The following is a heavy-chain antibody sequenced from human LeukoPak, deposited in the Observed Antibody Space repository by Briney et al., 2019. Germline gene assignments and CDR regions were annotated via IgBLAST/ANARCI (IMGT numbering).Heavy chain of an antibody. Sequence: ESGPTLVKPTQTLTLTFTFSGFTFTSRGVGVGWTRQPPGKALEWLALIWWNDDKRYSPTLKGRLTITPDTSQNQVVLKMTNMDPVDTATYYCAHVYGSGSFDIWGQGTMVTVSA. D-gene: IGHD3-10*01. J-gene: IGHJ3*02. CDR1: GFTFTSRGVG. CDR3: AHVYGSGSFDI. V-gene: IGHV2-5*01. CDR2: IWWNDDK.